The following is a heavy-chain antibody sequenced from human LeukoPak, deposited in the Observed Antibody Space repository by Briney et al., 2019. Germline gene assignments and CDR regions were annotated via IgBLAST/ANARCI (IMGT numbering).Heavy chain of an antibody. V-gene: IGHV4-4*07. CDR3: ARDRRYYDSSGYYYLIDY. D-gene: IGHD3-22*01. CDR1: GGSISSYC. Sequence: SETLSLTCTASGGSISSYCWTWIRQPAGKGLEWIGRIYTSGSANYNLSLKSRVTMSVDTSKNQFSLKLSSVTAADTAVYYCARDRRYYDSSGYYYLIDYWGQGTLVTVSS. CDR2: IYTSGSA. J-gene: IGHJ4*02.